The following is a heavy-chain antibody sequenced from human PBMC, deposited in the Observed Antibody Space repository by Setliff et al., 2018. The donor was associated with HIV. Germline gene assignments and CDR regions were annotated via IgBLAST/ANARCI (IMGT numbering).Heavy chain of an antibody. J-gene: IGHJ4*02. Sequence: GGSLRLSCAASGFTFSSYSMNWVRQAPGKGLEWVSYISSGSSTIYYADSVKGRFTISRDNVKESLYLQMHSLRAEDTAVYYCAKTYYYDSSGYYGVDYWGQGTLVTVSS. CDR1: GFTFSSYS. CDR2: ISSGSSTI. V-gene: IGHV3-48*04. D-gene: IGHD3-22*01. CDR3: AKTYYYDSSGYYGVDY.